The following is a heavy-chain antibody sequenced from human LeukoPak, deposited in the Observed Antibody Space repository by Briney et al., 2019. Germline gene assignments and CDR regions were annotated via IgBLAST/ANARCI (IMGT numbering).Heavy chain of an antibody. CDR3: ARVLLWFGELSRGFDP. Sequence: GGSLRLSCAASGFTFSSYAMSWVRQAPGKGLEWVSVIYSGGSTYYADSVKGRFTISRDNSKNTLYLQMNSLRAEDTAVYYCARVLLWFGELSRGFDPWGQGTLVTVSS. D-gene: IGHD3-10*01. CDR2: IYSGGST. V-gene: IGHV3-53*01. J-gene: IGHJ5*02. CDR1: GFTFSSYA.